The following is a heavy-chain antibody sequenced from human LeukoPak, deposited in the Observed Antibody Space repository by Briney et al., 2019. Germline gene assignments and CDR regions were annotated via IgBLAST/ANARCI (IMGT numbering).Heavy chain of an antibody. CDR3: ASIRTSAVAGTY. D-gene: IGHD6-19*01. CDR2: ISSSSSYI. J-gene: IGHJ4*02. CDR1: GFTFSSYS. Sequence: PGGSLRLSCAASGFTFSSYSMNWVRQAPGKGLEWVSSISSSSSYIYYADSVKGRFTISRDNAKNSLYLQMNSLRAEDTAVYYCASIRTSAVAGTYWGQGTLVTVSS. V-gene: IGHV3-21*01.